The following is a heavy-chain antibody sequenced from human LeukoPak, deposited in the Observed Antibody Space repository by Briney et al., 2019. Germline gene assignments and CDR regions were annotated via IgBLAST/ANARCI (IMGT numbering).Heavy chain of an antibody. D-gene: IGHD1-26*01. CDR1: GYTFTSYY. V-gene: IGHV1-46*01. J-gene: IGHJ4*02. CDR3: QVGATFGRGY. Sequence: ASVKVSCKASGYTFTSYYMHWVRQAPGQGLEWMGIINPSGGSTSYAQKFQGRVTMTRDTSTSTAYMELSSLRSEDTAVYYCQVGATFGRGYWGQGTLVTVSS. CDR2: INPSGGST.